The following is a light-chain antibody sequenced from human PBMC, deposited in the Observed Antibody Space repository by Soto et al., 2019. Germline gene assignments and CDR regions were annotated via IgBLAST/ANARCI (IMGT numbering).Light chain of an antibody. V-gene: IGKV3-15*01. CDR2: GAS. CDR1: QTIKRSS. Sequence: EIVMTQSPATLSVSPGEGATLSCRASQTIKRSSLAWYQQKPGQPPRLLIFGASTRVAGIPARFSGSGSGTEFSLTISSQQSEDFAVYYCQQYMNWHTFGQGTRLEIK. J-gene: IGKJ5*01. CDR3: QQYMNWHT.